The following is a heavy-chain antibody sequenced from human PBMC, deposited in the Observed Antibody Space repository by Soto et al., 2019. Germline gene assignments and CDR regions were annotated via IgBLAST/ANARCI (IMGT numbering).Heavy chain of an antibody. CDR1: GFSLSARGVG. D-gene: IGHD3-16*01. V-gene: IGHV2-5*01. CDR3: AHSPWGAAPDY. J-gene: IGHJ4*02. CDR2: IYWNDEK. Sequence: QITLKESGPTLVKPTQTLTLTCTVSGFSLSARGVGVGWIRQPPGKAMEWLAVIYWNDEKRFSPSLKSRLTITRDTAKSQVVLTMTNMDPVDTATYFCAHSPWGAAPDYWGQGTLVTVSS.